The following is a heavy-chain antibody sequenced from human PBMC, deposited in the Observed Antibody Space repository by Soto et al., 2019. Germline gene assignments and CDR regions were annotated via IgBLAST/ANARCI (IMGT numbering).Heavy chain of an antibody. V-gene: IGHV3-15*01. CDR1: GFTFSNAW. J-gene: IGHJ4*02. D-gene: IGHD2-2*01. Sequence: GSLRLSCAASGFTFSNAWMSWVRQAPGKGLEWVGRIKSKTDGGTTDYAAPVKGRFTISRDDSKNTLYLQMNSLKTEDTAVYYCTTQGLTLVSCSSTSCAIYYWGQGTLVTVSS. CDR3: TTQGLTLVSCSSTSCAIYY. CDR2: IKSKTDGGTT.